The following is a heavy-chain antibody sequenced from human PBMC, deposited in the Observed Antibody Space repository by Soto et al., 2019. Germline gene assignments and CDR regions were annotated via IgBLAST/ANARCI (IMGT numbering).Heavy chain of an antibody. D-gene: IGHD5-18*01. Sequence: GGSLRLSCAASGFTFSSYAISWVRQAPGKGLEWVSAISVSGGSTYYADSVKGRFTISRDNSKNTLYLQMNSLRAEDTAVYYCAKSTYTASYYFDYWGQGTLVTVSS. V-gene: IGHV3-23*01. CDR2: ISVSGGST. CDR1: GFTFSSYA. CDR3: AKSTYTASYYFDY. J-gene: IGHJ4*02.